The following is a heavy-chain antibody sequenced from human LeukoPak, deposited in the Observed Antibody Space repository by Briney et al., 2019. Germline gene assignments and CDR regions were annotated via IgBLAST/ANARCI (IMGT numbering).Heavy chain of an antibody. Sequence: GGSLRLSCAASGFTFSSYAVNWVRRAPRKGLEGVSGISGDASGTYYADSVRGRFSISRDNSQNTVYLQMNSLRVEDTAVYYCAKDFRLDSWGQGTLVTVAS. J-gene: IGHJ4*02. V-gene: IGHV3-23*01. CDR3: AKDFRLDS. CDR2: ISGDASGT. CDR1: GFTFSSYA.